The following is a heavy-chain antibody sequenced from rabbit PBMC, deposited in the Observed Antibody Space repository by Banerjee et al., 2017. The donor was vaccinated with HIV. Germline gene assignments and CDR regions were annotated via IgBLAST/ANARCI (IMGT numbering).Heavy chain of an antibody. D-gene: IGHD2-1*01. Sequence: QSLEESGGDLVKPGASLTLTCTASGFSFSSGYYMCWVRQAPGKRPEWIACIVTGSSSSTYYASWAKGRFPITKTSSTTVTLQMTSLTAADTATYFCARGLNGVGHGSALWGQGTLVTVS. J-gene: IGHJ4*01. CDR2: IVTGSSSST. CDR1: GFSFSSGYY. V-gene: IGHV1S40*01. CDR3: ARGLNGVGHGSAL.